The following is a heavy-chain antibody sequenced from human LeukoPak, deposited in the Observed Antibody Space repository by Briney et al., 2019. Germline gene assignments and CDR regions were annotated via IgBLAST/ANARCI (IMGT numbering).Heavy chain of an antibody. V-gene: IGHV3-66*01. CDR2: IYSGGST. Sequence: GGSLRLSCAASGLTVSNNYMSWVRQPPGKGLEWVSVIYSGGSTYYAASVQGRFTISRDSSKNKLYLQMNSLRVEDTAVYYCARDGYRYGYDGNWFDPWGQGTLVTVSS. D-gene: IGHD5-18*01. CDR1: GLTVSNNY. J-gene: IGHJ5*02. CDR3: ARDGYRYGYDGNWFDP.